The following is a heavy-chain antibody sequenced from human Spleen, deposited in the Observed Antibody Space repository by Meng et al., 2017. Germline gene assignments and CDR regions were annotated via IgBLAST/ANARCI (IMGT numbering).Heavy chain of an antibody. J-gene: IGHJ4*02. D-gene: IGHD3-22*01. Sequence: GESLKISCAASGFTFSSYAMSWVRQAPGKGLEWVSAISGSGGSTYYADSVKGRFTISRDNSKNTLYLQMNSLRAEDTAVYYCAKDFISYYDSSGYYYEGQNFDYWGQGTLVTVSS. CDR3: AKDFISYYDSSGYYYEGQNFDY. V-gene: IGHV3-23*01. CDR2: ISGSGGST. CDR1: GFTFSSYA.